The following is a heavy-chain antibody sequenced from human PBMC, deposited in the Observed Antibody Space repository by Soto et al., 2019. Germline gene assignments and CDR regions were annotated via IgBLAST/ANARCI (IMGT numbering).Heavy chain of an antibody. CDR1: GYSVSSDTAA. D-gene: IGHD4-17*01. CDR2: TLYRSKWSY. J-gene: IGHJ6*02. Sequence: SPALSLTCAISGYSVSSDTAAWGWIRQSPSRGLEWLGRTLYRSKWSYEYGVSVRGRVTINVDTSKNQFSLHLNSVTPEDTAVYFCSGTTTDHHGMDVWGQGTTVTVSS. V-gene: IGHV6-1*01. CDR3: SGTTTDHHGMDV.